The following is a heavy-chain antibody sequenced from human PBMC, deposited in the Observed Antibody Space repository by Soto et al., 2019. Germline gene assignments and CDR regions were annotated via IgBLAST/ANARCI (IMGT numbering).Heavy chain of an antibody. Sequence: QVQLQQWGAGLLKPSETLSLTCAVYGGSFSGYYWSWIRQPPGKGLEWIGEINHSGSTNYNPSLKSRVAISVDTSKNQFSLKLSSVTAADTAVYYCARELQYYGMDVWGQGTTVTVSS. CDR2: INHSGST. D-gene: IGHD1-7*01. V-gene: IGHV4-34*01. J-gene: IGHJ6*02. CDR3: ARELQYYGMDV. CDR1: GGSFSGYY.